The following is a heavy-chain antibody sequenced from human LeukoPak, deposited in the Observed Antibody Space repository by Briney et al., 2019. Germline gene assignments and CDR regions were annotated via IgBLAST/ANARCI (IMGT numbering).Heavy chain of an antibody. CDR1: GXTFSGSA. Sequence: GGSLKLSCAASGXTFSGSAMHWVRQASGKGLEWVGRVRSKANNYATAYAASVKGRFTISRDDSKNTAYLQMDSLKTEDTAIYYCSHYDSSAYYAFQPWGQGTLVTVSS. D-gene: IGHD3-22*01. CDR2: VRSKANNYAT. CDR3: SHYDSSAYYAFQP. J-gene: IGHJ1*01. V-gene: IGHV3-73*01.